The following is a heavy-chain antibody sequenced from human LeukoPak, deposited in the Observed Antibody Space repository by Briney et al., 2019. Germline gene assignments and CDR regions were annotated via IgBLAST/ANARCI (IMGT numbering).Heavy chain of an antibody. CDR2: SKYDASST. J-gene: IGHJ4*02. CDR1: GFPFSNPW. D-gene: IGHD1-26*01. V-gene: IGHV3-74*01. Sequence: GSLGPPWADLGFPFSNPWEPWVRQPPGKGLGWVSRSKYDASSTSYADSVKGRFTISRDNAKNTLYLQMNSLRAEDTAVYYCARGATYAYYQDYWGQGTLVTVSS. CDR3: ARGATYAYYQDY.